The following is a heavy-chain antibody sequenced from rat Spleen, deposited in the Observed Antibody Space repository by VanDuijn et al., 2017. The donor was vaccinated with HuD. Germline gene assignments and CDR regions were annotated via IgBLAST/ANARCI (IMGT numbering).Heavy chain of an antibody. CDR2: ITNTGGST. Sequence: EVQLVESDGGLVQPGRSLKLSCAASGFTFNNYWMTWIRQAPGKGLEWVASITNTGGSTYYPDAVKGRFTISRDNAKSTLYLQMNSLRSEDTATYYCTSYNSGFFDYWGQGVMVTVSS. D-gene: IGHD4-3*01. J-gene: IGHJ2*01. V-gene: IGHV5-31*01. CDR3: TSYNSGFFDY. CDR1: GFTFNNYW.